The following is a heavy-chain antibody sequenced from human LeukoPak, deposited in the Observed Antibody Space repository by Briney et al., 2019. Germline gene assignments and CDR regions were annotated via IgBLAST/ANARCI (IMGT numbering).Heavy chain of an antibody. J-gene: IGHJ4*02. D-gene: IGHD6-19*01. CDR1: GFIFSDYS. CDR3: AKAAYSSGWYHFDY. CDR2: ISWNSGSI. V-gene: IGHV3-9*01. Sequence: GGSLRLSCAASGFIFSDYSMNWVRQAPGKGLEWVSGISWNSGSIGYADSVKGRFTISRDNAKNSLYLQMNSLRAEDTALYYCAKAAYSSGWYHFDYWGQGTLVTVSS.